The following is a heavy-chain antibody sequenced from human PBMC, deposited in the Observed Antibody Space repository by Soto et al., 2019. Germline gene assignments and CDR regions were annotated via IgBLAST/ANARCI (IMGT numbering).Heavy chain of an antibody. D-gene: IGHD6-13*01. CDR1: GYTFTSYD. J-gene: IGHJ4*02. CDR2: MNPNSGNT. V-gene: IGHV1-8*01. Sequence: GASVKVSCKASGYTFTSYDINWVRQATGQGLEWMGWMNPNSGNTGYAQKFQGRVTMTRNTSISTAYMELSSLRSVDTATYYCAHSRVPAWYSSSWYNPEPFDYWGQGTLVTVSS. CDR3: AHSRVPAWYSSSWYNPEPFDY.